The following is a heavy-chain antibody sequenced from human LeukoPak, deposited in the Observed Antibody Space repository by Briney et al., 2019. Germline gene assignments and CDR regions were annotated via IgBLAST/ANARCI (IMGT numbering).Heavy chain of an antibody. CDR1: GFTVSSNY. D-gene: IGHD3-22*01. V-gene: IGHV3-53*01. J-gene: IGHJ4*02. CDR3: ARFYDSSGYEGFYFDY. Sequence: GGSLRLSCAASGFTVSSNYMSWVRQAPAKGLEWVSIIYSGDSTYYADSVKGRFTISRDNAKNSLYLQMNSLRAEDTAVYYCARFYDSSGYEGFYFDYWGQGTLVTVSS. CDR2: IYSGDST.